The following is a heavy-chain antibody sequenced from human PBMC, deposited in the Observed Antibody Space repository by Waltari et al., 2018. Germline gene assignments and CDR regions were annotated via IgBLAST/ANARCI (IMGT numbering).Heavy chain of an antibody. Sequence: QVQLQESGPGLVKPSETLSLTCAVSGYSISSGYYWGWIRQPPGKGLEWIGRIDHSGGTYYNPSLKSRLTISVDTSKNQFSRKLSSVTAADTAVYYCARLYSSSWFGWDPDYYYYYMDVWGKGTTVTVSS. CDR3: ARLYSSSWFGWDPDYYYYYMDV. CDR1: GYSISSGYY. D-gene: IGHD6-13*01. V-gene: IGHV4-38-2*01. J-gene: IGHJ6*03. CDR2: IDHSGGT.